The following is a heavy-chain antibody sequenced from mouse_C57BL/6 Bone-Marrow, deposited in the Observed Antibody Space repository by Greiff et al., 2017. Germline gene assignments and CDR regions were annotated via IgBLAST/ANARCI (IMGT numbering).Heavy chain of an antibody. CDR1: GFNIKDDY. CDR2: IDPENGDT. D-gene: IGHD1-1*01. V-gene: IGHV14-4*01. Sequence: VQLQQSGAELVRPGASVKLSCTASGFNIKDDYMHWVKQRPEQGLEWIGWIDPENGDTAYASKFQGKATITADTSSNTAYLQLSSLTSEDTAVYYCTDYGSSYDYAMDYWGQGTSVTVSS. CDR3: TDYGSSYDYAMDY. J-gene: IGHJ4*01.